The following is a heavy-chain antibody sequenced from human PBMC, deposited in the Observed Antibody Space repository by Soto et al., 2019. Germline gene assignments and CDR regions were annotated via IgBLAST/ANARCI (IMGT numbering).Heavy chain of an antibody. CDR1: GYSISSGYY. J-gene: IGHJ4*02. CDR2: IYHTGST. CDR3: ASCSGRYYEFDY. V-gene: IGHV4-38-2*01. Sequence: SETLSLTCAVSGYSISSGYYWAWIRQPPGKGLEWIGSIYHTGSTYYNPSLKSRVTMSVDTSKNRFSLKLSSVTAADTAMYYCASCSGRYYEFDYWGQGNLVTVSS. D-gene: IGHD1-26*01.